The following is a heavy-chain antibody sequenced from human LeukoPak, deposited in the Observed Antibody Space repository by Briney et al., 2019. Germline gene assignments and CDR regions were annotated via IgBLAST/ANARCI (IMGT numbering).Heavy chain of an antibody. D-gene: IGHD3-22*01. CDR3: ARGITESDYDSSGYYLDY. CDR1: GFTFSSYS. Sequence: KAGGSLRLSCAASGFTFSSYSMNWVRQAPGKGLEWVSSISSSSSYIYYADSVKGRFTISRDNAKNSLYLQMNSLRAEDTAVYYCARGITESDYDSSGYYLDYWGQGTLVTVSS. J-gene: IGHJ4*02. CDR2: ISSSSSYI. V-gene: IGHV3-21*01.